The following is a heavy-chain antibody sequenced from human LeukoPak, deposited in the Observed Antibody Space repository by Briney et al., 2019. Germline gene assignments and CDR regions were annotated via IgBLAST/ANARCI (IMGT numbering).Heavy chain of an antibody. D-gene: IGHD2-15*01. CDR3: ARDEVVAAPNYFGMVV. Sequence: ASVKVSCKASGYTFTSYDVNWVRQATGQGLEWMGWMNPNSGNTSLAQKFQGRVTLTRDTSLSTAYMELSNLRSDDTAVYYCARDEVVAAPNYFGMVVWGQGTTVSVSS. CDR2: MNPNSGNT. J-gene: IGHJ6*02. CDR1: GYTFTSYD. V-gene: IGHV1-8*01.